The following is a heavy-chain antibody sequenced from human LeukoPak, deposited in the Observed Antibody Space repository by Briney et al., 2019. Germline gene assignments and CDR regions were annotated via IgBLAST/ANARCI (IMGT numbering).Heavy chain of an antibody. CDR1: GFTFRSYA. Sequence: HAGGSLRLSCAASGFTFRSYAMSRGPQGPGKGLEWVSAISGSGGSTYYAVSVKGRFTISRDNSKNTLYLQMNSLRAEDTAVYYCAKGQCGLFIWGQGTMVTVSS. J-gene: IGHJ3*02. V-gene: IGHV3-23*01. CDR3: AKGQCGLFI. CDR2: ISGSGGST.